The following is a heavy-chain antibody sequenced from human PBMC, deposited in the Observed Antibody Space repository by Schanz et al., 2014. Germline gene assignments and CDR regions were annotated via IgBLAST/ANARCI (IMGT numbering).Heavy chain of an antibody. CDR2: IIPIHGIA. CDR1: GGPFSPYL. D-gene: IGHD5-12*01. CDR3: ARDLTVDTGYVVHYYYYGMDV. V-gene: IGHV1-69*04. J-gene: IGHJ6*02. Sequence: QVQLVQSGPEVKNPGSSMKSSSKSSGGPFSPYLINWLRQPPGQGLEWMGRIIPIHGIANYAQKFQGRVTIPADRSTSTAYMELSSLRSEDTAVYYCARDLTVDTGYVVHYYYYGMDVWGQGTTGTVS.